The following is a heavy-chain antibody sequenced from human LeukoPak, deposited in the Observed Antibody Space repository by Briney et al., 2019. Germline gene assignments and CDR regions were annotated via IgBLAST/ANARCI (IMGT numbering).Heavy chain of an antibody. V-gene: IGHV1-8*01. J-gene: IGHJ6*02. Sequence: ASVKVSCKASGYTFISYDINWVRQATGQGLEWMGWMNPNSGNTGYAQKFQGRVTMTRNTSISTAYMELSSLRSEDTAVYYCARSAIVRGVIKRYYYYGMDVWGQGTTVTVSS. CDR2: MNPNSGNT. CDR1: GYTFISYD. D-gene: IGHD3-10*01. CDR3: ARSAIVRGVIKRYYYYGMDV.